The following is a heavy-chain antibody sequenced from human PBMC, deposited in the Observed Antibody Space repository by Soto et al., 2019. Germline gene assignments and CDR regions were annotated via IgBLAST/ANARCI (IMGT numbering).Heavy chain of an antibody. Sequence: QITLKESGPPLVKPTQTLTLTCAFSGFSLSTSGVGVGWIRQPPGKALEWLALIYWDDDKRYSPSLKSRLTITKDTSKNQVVLTMTNMDPVDTATYYCAHTPYSYGYPDYWGQGTLVTVSS. V-gene: IGHV2-5*02. CDR1: GFSLSTSGVG. CDR2: IYWDDDK. CDR3: AHTPYSYGYPDY. D-gene: IGHD5-18*01. J-gene: IGHJ4*02.